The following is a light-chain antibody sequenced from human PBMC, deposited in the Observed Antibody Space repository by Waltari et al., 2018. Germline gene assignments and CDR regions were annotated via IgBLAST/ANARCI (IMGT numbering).Light chain of an antibody. CDR2: MSD. J-gene: IGLJ3*02. Sequence: QSVLTQPPSASGTPGQRVTISCSGSSSNIGSNYVYWYQQLPGTAPKLLIYMSDQRPSGVPDRFSGSKSGTSASLAISGLRSEDEADYYCAAWDDSLSGRVFGGGTKLTVL. CDR1: SSNIGSNY. CDR3: AAWDDSLSGRV. V-gene: IGLV1-47*01.